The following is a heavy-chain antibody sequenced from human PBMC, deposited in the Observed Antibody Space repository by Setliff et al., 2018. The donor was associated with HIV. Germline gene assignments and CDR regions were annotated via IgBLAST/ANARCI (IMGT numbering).Heavy chain of an antibody. CDR1: GGSFSGYY. CDR2: INHSGSP. CDR3: ARHRDPPGTSWIYYYYYMDL. D-gene: IGHD6-13*01. V-gene: IGHV4-34*01. Sequence: SETLSLTCAVYGGSFSGYYWSWIRQPPGKGLEWIGEINHSGSPSYNPSLSSRLTISVDTSKNHVSLRLSSVTAADTGVYYCARHRDPPGTSWIYYYYYMDLWGEGTTVTVSS. J-gene: IGHJ6*03.